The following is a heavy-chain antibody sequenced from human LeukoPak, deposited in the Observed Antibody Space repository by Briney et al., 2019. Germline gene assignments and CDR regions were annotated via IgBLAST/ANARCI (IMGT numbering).Heavy chain of an antibody. D-gene: IGHD4-23*01. Sequence: GASLEISFQGSGSTFTSYWIGWVRQLPGKGLEWMRIIYPGDSDTRYSPSFQGQVTISADKSISTAYLQWSSLKASDTAMYYCARISCGGQLPPNDWGQGTLVTVSS. J-gene: IGHJ4*02. V-gene: IGHV5-51*01. CDR1: GSTFTSYW. CDR2: IYPGDSDT. CDR3: ARISCGGQLPPND.